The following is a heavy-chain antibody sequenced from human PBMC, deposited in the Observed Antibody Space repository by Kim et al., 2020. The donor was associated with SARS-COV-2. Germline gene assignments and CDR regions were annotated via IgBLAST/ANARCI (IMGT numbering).Heavy chain of an antibody. CDR1: GFTFSDYY. CDR3: ARVGYDYVWGSYRDYYYYYGMDV. V-gene: IGHV3-11*05. Sequence: GGALRLSCAASGFTFSDYYMSWIRQAPGKGLEWVSYISSSSYTNYADSVKGRFTISRDNAKNSLYLQMNSLRAEDTAVHYCARVGYDYVWGSYRDYYYYYGMDVWGQGTTVTVSS. CDR2: ISSSSYT. J-gene: IGHJ6*02. D-gene: IGHD3-16*02.